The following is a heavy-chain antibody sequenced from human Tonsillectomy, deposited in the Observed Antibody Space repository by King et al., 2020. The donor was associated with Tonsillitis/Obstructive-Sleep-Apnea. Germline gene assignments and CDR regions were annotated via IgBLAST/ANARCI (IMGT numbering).Heavy chain of an antibody. CDR2: IFYSGHT. V-gene: IGHV4-39*01. CDR3: ARRSTTSFNWFDP. D-gene: IGHD2-2*01. Sequence: LQLQESGPGLVKPSETLSLTCTVSGGSISSNSYYWGWIRQPPGQGLEWIGSIFYSGHTYYNPSLKSRVTISVDTSKNQFSLKLSSVTAADTAVYYCARRSTTSFNWFDPWGQGTLVTVSS. J-gene: IGHJ5*02. CDR1: GGSISSNSYY.